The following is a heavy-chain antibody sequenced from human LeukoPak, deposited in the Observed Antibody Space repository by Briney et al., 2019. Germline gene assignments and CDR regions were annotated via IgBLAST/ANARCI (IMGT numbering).Heavy chain of an antibody. CDR2: ISSSGTTI. D-gene: IGHD3-10*02. Sequence: GGSLRLSCAASGFTFSSYEMNWVRQAPGKGLEWVSYISSSGTTIYYADSVKGRFTISRDNAKNSLYLQMNSLRVEDTAVYYCAELGITMIGGVWGKGTTVTISS. CDR3: AELGITMIGGV. J-gene: IGHJ6*04. CDR1: GFTFSSYE. V-gene: IGHV3-48*03.